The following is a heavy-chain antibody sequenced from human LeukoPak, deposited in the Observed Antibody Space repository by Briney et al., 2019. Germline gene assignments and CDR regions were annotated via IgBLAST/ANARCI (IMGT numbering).Heavy chain of an antibody. D-gene: IGHD3-16*01. CDR2: MKGTGET. CDR3: ARASWVSTADAVR. Sequence: PGGSLRLSCAASGLSFSSFAMSWVRQAPARGPEWLSSMKGTGETFYADSVRGRCTLFRDGSRNTVYLQLNNLGVEDTAVYYCARASWVSTADAVRWGQGTVVTVSS. V-gene: IGHV3-23*01. J-gene: IGHJ4*02. CDR1: GLSFSSFA.